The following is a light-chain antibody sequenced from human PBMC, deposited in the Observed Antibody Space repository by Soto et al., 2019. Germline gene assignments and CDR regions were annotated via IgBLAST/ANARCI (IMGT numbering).Light chain of an antibody. CDR3: AAWDDSLNGGV. J-gene: IGLJ1*01. CDR2: SNN. V-gene: IGLV1-44*01. CDR1: GSNIGSNT. Sequence: QSVLTQPPSASGTPGQRVTISCSGSGSNIGSNTVNWYQQLPGTAPKLLIYSNNQRPSGVPDRFSGSTSGTSASLAISGLQSEDEADYYCAAWDDSLNGGVFGTGTKVTVL.